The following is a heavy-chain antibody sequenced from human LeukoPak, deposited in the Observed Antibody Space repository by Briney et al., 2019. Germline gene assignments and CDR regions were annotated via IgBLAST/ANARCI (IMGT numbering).Heavy chain of an antibody. Sequence: TLSLTCTVSGGSISSGGYYRSWIRQPPGKGLEWIGYIYHSGSTYYNPSLKSRVTISVDRSKNQFSLKLSSLTAADTAVYYCARGPVVVAATPYYYYGMGVWGQGTTVTVSS. CDR1: GGSISSGGYY. D-gene: IGHD2-15*01. J-gene: IGHJ6*02. V-gene: IGHV4-30-2*01. CDR2: IYHSGST. CDR3: ARGPVVVAATPYYYYGMGV.